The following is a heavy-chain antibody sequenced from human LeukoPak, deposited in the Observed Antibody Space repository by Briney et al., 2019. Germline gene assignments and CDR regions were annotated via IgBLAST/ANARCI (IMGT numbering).Heavy chain of an antibody. CDR1: GFTFSSYG. Sequence: GGSLRLSCAASGFTFSSYGMHWVRQAPGKGLEWVSGISGSGRSTYYADSVKGRFTISRDNSKNTLYLQMNSLRAEDTAVYYCAKAATSVNYYYYMDVWGKGTTVTVSS. D-gene: IGHD5-12*01. CDR3: AKAATSVNYYYYMDV. J-gene: IGHJ6*03. CDR2: ISGSGRST. V-gene: IGHV3-23*01.